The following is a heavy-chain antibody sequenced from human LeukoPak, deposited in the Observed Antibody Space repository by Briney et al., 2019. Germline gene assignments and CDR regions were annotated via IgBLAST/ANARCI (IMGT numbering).Heavy chain of an antibody. Sequence: SETLSLTCTVSGGSISSGGYYWSWIRQPPGKGLEWIGYIYHSGSTYYNPSLKSRVTISVDRSKNQFSLKLSSVTAADTAVYYCARDGDFKLVPHYWGQGTLVTVSS. D-gene: IGHD6-6*01. J-gene: IGHJ4*02. CDR2: IYHSGST. CDR3: ARDGDFKLVPHY. CDR1: GGSISSGGYY. V-gene: IGHV4-30-2*01.